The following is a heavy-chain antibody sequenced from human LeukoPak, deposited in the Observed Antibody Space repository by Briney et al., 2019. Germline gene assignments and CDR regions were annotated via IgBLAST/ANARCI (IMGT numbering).Heavy chain of an antibody. Sequence: PSETLSLTCTVSGGSISSSSYYWGWIRQPPGKGLEWIGSIYYSGSTYYNPSLKSRVTISVDTSKNQFSLKLSSVTAADTAVYYCARHRYYYRPGSYYGAPYYMDVWGKGTTVTISS. CDR3: ARHRYYYRPGSYYGAPYYMDV. CDR2: IYYSGST. V-gene: IGHV4-39*07. CDR1: GGSISSSSYY. J-gene: IGHJ6*03. D-gene: IGHD3-10*01.